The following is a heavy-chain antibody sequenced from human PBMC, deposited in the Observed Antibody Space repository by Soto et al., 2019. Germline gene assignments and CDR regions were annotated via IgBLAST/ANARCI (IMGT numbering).Heavy chain of an antibody. CDR2: IIPLSATT. D-gene: IGHD2-2*01. J-gene: IGHJ6*02. CDR1: GGTLSNNA. Sequence: QVQLVQSGTEVKKPGSSVKVSCKASGGTLSNNAISWVRQAPGQGLEWMGGIIPLSATTNYAQKFQGRVTMTAYSYTSTANIQVYSLATEDTAVYSGERECDDRGIVVVTADKPCYDGMDVWDEGTTVTISS. V-gene: IGHV1-69*06. CDR3: ERECDDRGIVVVTADKPCYDGMDV.